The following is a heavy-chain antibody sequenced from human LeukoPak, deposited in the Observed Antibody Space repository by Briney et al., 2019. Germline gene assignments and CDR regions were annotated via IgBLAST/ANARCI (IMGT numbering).Heavy chain of an antibody. CDR3: ARSRGYSYDLDY. D-gene: IGHD5-18*01. Sequence: PSETLSLTCTVSGGSISSYYWSWIRQPPGKGLEWIAYIYYSGSTNYNPSLKSRVTISVDTSKNQFSLKLSSVTAADTAVYYCARSRGYSYDLDYWGQGTLVTVSS. CDR2: IYYSGST. J-gene: IGHJ4*02. V-gene: IGHV4-59*01. CDR1: GGSISSYY.